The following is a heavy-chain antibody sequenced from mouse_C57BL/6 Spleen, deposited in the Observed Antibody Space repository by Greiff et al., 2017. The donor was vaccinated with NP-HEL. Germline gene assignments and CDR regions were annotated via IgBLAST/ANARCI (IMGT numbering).Heavy chain of an antibody. CDR3: ARGGYYGSSTGYFDV. CDR2: IYPGSGNT. CDR1: GYSFTSYY. J-gene: IGHJ1*03. D-gene: IGHD1-1*01. Sequence: QVQLQQSGPELVKPGASVKISCKASGYSFTSYYIHWVKQRPGQGLEWIGWIYPGSGNTKYNEKFKGKATLTADTSSSTAYMQLSSLTSEDSAVYYCARGGYYGSSTGYFDVWGTGTTVTVSS. V-gene: IGHV1-66*01.